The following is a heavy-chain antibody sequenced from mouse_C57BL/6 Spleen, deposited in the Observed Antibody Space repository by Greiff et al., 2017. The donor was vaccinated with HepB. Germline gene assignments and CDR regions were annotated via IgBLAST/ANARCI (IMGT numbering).Heavy chain of an antibody. CDR1: GYAFSSSW. CDR3: ARAATVVFDY. J-gene: IGHJ2*01. Sequence: QVQLQQSGPELVKPGASVKISCKASGYAFSSSWMNWVKQRPGKGLEWIGRIYPGDGDTNYNGKFKGKATLTADKSSSTAYMQLSSLTSEDSAVYFCARAATVVFDYWGQGTTLTVSS. D-gene: IGHD1-1*01. V-gene: IGHV1-82*01. CDR2: IYPGDGDT.